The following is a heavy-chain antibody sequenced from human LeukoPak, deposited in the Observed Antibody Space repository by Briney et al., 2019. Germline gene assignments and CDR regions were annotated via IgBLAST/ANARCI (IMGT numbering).Heavy chain of an antibody. D-gene: IGHD5-18*01. CDR3: ASPAMAFIDQGRYNYYYYMDV. CDR2: IYHSEST. CDR1: GYSISSGYY. V-gene: IGHV4-38-2*02. J-gene: IGHJ6*03. Sequence: SETLSLTCTVSGYSISSGYYWGWIRRPPGKGLEWIGSIYHSESTYYNPSLKSRVTISVDTSKNQFSLKLSSVTAADTAVYYCASPAMAFIDQGRYNYYYYMDVWGKGTTVTVSS.